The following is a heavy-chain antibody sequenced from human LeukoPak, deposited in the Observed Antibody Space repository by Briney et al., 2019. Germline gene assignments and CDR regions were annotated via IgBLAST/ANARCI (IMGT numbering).Heavy chain of an antibody. Sequence: PGGSLRLSCAASGFTFSSYWMHWGRQAPGKGLVWVSRINSDGTSTSYADSVEGRFTISRDNAKNTLYLQMSSLRAEDTALYYCAIVTSGNSAADYWGQGTLVSVSS. V-gene: IGHV3-74*01. CDR3: AIVTSGNSAADY. D-gene: IGHD4-23*01. CDR1: GFTFSSYW. CDR2: INSDGTST. J-gene: IGHJ4*02.